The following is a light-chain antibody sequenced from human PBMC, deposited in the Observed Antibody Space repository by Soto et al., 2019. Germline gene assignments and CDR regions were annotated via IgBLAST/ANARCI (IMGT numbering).Light chain of an antibody. CDR1: QGIRNY. Sequence: DIQMTQSPTSLSASVGDRVTITCRASQGIRNYVAWYQQIPGKAPKLLIYAASTLQSGVPSRFSGSGSGTDFTPTINGLQPEDVATYSCQKYSSVPVFGPGTKVEI. CDR2: AAS. CDR3: QKYSSVPV. J-gene: IGKJ3*01. V-gene: IGKV1-27*01.